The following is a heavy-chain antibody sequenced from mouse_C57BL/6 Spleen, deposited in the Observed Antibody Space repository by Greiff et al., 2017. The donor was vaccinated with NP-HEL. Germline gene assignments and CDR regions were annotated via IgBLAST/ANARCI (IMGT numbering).Heavy chain of an antibody. CDR3: AREGAAQGTVAY. CDR2: IYPGDGDT. J-gene: IGHJ3*01. Sequence: QVQLQQSGPELVKPGASVKISCKASGYAFSSSWMNWVKQRPGKGLEWIGRIYPGDGDTNYNGKFKGKATLTADKSSSTAYMQLSSLTSEDSAVYVCAREGAAQGTVAYWGQGTLVTVSA. D-gene: IGHD3-2*02. CDR1: GYAFSSSW. V-gene: IGHV1-82*01.